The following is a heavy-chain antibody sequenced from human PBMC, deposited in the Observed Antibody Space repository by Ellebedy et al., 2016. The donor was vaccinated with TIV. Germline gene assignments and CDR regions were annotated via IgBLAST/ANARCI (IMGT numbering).Heavy chain of an antibody. CDR3: ARDVVVVPAAVVSYYYYYYGMDV. V-gene: IGHV1-18*01. J-gene: IGHJ6*02. CDR1: GYTFTSYG. D-gene: IGHD2-2*01. Sequence: ASVKVSCXASGYTFTSYGIGWVRQAPGQGLEWMGWISAYNGNTNYAQKLQGRVTMTTDTSTSTAYMGLRSLRSDDTAVYYCARDVVVVPAAVVSYYYYYYGMDVWGQGTTVTVSS. CDR2: ISAYNGNT.